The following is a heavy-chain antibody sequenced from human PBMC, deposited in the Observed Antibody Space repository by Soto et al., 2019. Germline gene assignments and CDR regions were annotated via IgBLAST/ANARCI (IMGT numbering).Heavy chain of an antibody. D-gene: IGHD3-3*01. CDR3: ARVRNNYDFWSGYSFGDFDY. J-gene: IGHJ4*02. V-gene: IGHV4-59*01. CDR2: IYYSGST. CDR1: GGSISSYY. Sequence: SETLSLTCTVSGGSISSYYWSWIRQPPGKGLEWIGYIYYSGSTNYNPSLKSRVTISVDTSKNQFSLKLSSVTAADTAVYYCARVRNNYDFWSGYSFGDFDYWGQGTLGTVSS.